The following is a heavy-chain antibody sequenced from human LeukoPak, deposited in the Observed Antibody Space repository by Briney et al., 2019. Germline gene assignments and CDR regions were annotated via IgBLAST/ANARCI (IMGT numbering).Heavy chain of an antibody. CDR1: GFIVSHNY. J-gene: IGHJ4*02. Sequence: GGSLRLSCAASGFIVSHNYMTWVRQAPGKGLEWISVIYIDGTTYYADSVKGRFTISRDQANNTLYLQMNTLRDEDTAVYYCARGPRYSFYWGQGTLVSVSS. CDR3: ARGPRYSFY. CDR2: IYIDGTT. V-gene: IGHV3-53*01. D-gene: IGHD6-13*01.